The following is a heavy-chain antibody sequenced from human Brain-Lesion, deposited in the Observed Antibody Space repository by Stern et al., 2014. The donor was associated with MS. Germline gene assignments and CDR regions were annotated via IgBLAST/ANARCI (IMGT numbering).Heavy chain of an antibody. CDR1: GFTFDDYA. D-gene: IGHD1-14*01. J-gene: IGHJ4*02. V-gene: IGHV3-9*01. Sequence: VQLVESGGDLVQPGRSLRLSCAAFGFTFDDYAIHWVRQGPGKGLEWVAGMSWNSGTIGYADSVKGRFTTSRDNAYSSLYLQMNSLRPEDTALYYCARDITGSSAYFAYWGQGTLVTVSS. CDR3: ARDITGSSAYFAY. CDR2: MSWNSGTI.